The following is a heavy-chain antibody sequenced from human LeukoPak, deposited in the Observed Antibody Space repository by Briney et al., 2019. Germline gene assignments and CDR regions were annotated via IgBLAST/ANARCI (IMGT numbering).Heavy chain of an antibody. CDR3: ARDRDYYDFDY. V-gene: IGHV1-69*06. CDR1: GGTFCSYA. J-gene: IGHJ4*02. CDR2: IIPIFGTA. Sequence: GASVKVSCKASGGTFCSYAISWVRQAPGQGLEWTGGIIPIFGTANYAQKFQGRVTITADKSTSTAYMELSSLRSEDTAVYYCARDRDYYDFDYWGQGTLVTVSS. D-gene: IGHD3-22*01.